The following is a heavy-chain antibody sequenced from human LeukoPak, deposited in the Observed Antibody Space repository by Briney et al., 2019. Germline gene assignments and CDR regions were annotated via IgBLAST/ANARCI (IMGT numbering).Heavy chain of an antibody. CDR2: INPNSGGT. CDR3: ARDPQQLVGGWFDP. CDR1: GYTFTDYY. Sequence: ASVKVSCKASGYTFTDYYMHWVRQAPGQGLEWMGWINPNSGGTNYAQKFQGRVTMTRDTSISTAYMELSRLRSDDTAVYYCARDPQQLVGGWFDPWGQGTLVTVSS. V-gene: IGHV1-2*02. J-gene: IGHJ5*02. D-gene: IGHD6-13*01.